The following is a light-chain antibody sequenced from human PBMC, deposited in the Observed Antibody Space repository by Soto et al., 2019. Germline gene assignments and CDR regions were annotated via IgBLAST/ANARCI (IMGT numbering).Light chain of an antibody. Sequence: EIVMTHSPATLSVSPGERATLSCRASQSVSSNLAWYQQKPGQAPRLLIYGASTRATGIPARFSGSGSGTEFTLTISSLQSEDFAVYHCQQYNNWPPITFGQGTRLEIK. CDR3: QQYNNWPPIT. CDR2: GAS. V-gene: IGKV3-15*01. J-gene: IGKJ5*01. CDR1: QSVSSN.